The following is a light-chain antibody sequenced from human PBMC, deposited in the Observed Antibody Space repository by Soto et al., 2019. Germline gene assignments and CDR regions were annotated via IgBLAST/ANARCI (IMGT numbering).Light chain of an antibody. CDR1: QSVTSSY. Sequence: EIVLTQSPGTLSLSPGERATLSCRASQSVTSSYLAWYQQKPGQAPRLLIYGASSRATGIPDRFSGSGSGTAFSLPISRLEPEVFAVYSYHQYGYSPRTFGQGAKVEI. CDR2: GAS. V-gene: IGKV3-20*01. J-gene: IGKJ1*01. CDR3: HQYGYSPRT.